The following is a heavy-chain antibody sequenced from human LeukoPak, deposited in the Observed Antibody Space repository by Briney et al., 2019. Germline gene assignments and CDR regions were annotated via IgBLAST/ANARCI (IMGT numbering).Heavy chain of an antibody. D-gene: IGHD1-26*01. Sequence: GGSLRLSCAAFGFTFSTYEMNWVRQAPGKGLEWVSYISSSSSTIYYADSVKGRFTISRDNAKNSLYLQMNSLRAEDTAVYYCAKERGSYRPQAPFDYWGQGALVTVSS. CDR3: AKERGSYRPQAPFDY. CDR1: GFTFSTYE. J-gene: IGHJ4*02. CDR2: ISSSSSTI. V-gene: IGHV3-48*03.